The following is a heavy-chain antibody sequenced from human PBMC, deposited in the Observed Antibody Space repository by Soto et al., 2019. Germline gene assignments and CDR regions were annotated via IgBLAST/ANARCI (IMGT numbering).Heavy chain of an antibody. J-gene: IGHJ4*02. D-gene: IGHD1-26*01. CDR1: GGTFSSYE. V-gene: IGHV1-69*13. CDR3: AREGYEVGATAEAYYFDY. CDR2: IIPIFGTA. Sequence: GASVKVSCKASGGTFSSYEISRVRQAPGQGLEWMGGIIPIFGTANYAQKFQGRVTITADESTSTAYMELSSLRSEDTAVYYCAREGYEVGATAEAYYFDYRGQGTLVTVSS.